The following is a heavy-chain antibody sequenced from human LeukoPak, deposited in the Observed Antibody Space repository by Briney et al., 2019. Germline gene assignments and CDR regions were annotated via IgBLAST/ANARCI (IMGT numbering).Heavy chain of an antibody. Sequence: SETLSLTCTVSGGSISSSSYYWGWIRQPPGKGLEWIGSIYYSGSTYYNPSLKSRVTTSVDTSKNQFSLKLTSVTAADTAVYFCARKYCSNTSCYYGFDVWGQGTMVTVSS. CDR2: IYYSGST. CDR3: ARKYCSNTSCYYGFDV. D-gene: IGHD2-2*01. J-gene: IGHJ3*01. V-gene: IGHV4-39*07. CDR1: GGSISSSSYY.